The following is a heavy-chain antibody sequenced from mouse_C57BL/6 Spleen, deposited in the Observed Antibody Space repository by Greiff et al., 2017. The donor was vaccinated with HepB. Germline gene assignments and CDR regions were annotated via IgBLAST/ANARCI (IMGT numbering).Heavy chain of an antibody. J-gene: IGHJ2*01. CDR1: GFTFSSYG. Sequence: EVQWVESGGDLVKPGGSLKLSCAASGFTFSSYGMSWVRQTPDKRLEWVATISSGGSYTYYPDSVKGRFTISRDNAKNTLYLQMSSLKSEDTAMYYCARQTNWDAFDYWGQGTTLTVSS. CDR3: ARQTNWDAFDY. CDR2: ISSGGSYT. D-gene: IGHD4-1*01. V-gene: IGHV5-6*01.